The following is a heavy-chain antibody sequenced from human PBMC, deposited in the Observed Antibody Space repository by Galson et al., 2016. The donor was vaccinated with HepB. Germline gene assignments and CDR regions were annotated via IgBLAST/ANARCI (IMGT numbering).Heavy chain of an antibody. Sequence: RLSXAASXXXFSSYXXSWVRXAPGKGLKXXXIISGSGRSTYYADSVKGRFTISRDNSKNTLYLQMNSLRAEDTAVYYCARLSGSXQFLYQYFYIDVWGKXXTV. V-gene: IGHV3-23*01. J-gene: IGHJ6*03. CDR2: ISGSGRST. D-gene: IGHD1-26*01. CDR1: XXXFSSYX. CDR3: ARLSGSXQFLYQYFYIDV.